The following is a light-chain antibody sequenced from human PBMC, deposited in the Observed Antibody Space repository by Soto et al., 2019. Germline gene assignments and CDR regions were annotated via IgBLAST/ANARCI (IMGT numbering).Light chain of an antibody. Sequence: DIQMTQSRSSLSASVGDRVTLTCLASQTISTYLNWYQQKPGKAPRLLIYDASSLLSGVPSRFSGSGSGTEFTLTISSLQSEDFAVYYCQQYNNWPLWTFGQGTKVDI. CDR3: QQYNNWPLWT. CDR2: DAS. J-gene: IGKJ1*01. CDR1: QTISTY. V-gene: IGKV1-39*01.